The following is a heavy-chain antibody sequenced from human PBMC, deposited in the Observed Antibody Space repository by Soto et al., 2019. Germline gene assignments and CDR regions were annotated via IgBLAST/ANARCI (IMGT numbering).Heavy chain of an antibody. D-gene: IGHD3-22*01. J-gene: IGHJ6*02. V-gene: IGHV4-39*01. CDR2: VYYGGST. CDR1: GGSIISSSYY. CDR3: AGGDYYHSSGYYFYYYTTDV. Sequence: PSETLSLTCTVAGGSIISSSYYWDWIRQPPGKGLEWIGNVYYGGSTYYNPSLKSRVTISVETSKSQFSLKLSSVTAADTAVYYCAGGDYYHSSGYYFYYYTTDVWGQGTTVTVSS.